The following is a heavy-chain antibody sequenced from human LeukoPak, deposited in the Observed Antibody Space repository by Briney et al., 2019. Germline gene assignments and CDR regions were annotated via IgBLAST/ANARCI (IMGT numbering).Heavy chain of an antibody. Sequence: ASVKVSCKASGYTFTSYGISWVRQAPGQGLEWMGWISAYNGNTNYAQKLQARVTMTTDTSTSTAYVELRSLRSDDTAVYYCARVRGAVAGYFDYWGQGTLVTVSS. CDR2: ISAYNGNT. V-gene: IGHV1-18*01. CDR3: ARVRGAVAGYFDY. CDR1: GYTFTSYG. J-gene: IGHJ4*02. D-gene: IGHD6-19*01.